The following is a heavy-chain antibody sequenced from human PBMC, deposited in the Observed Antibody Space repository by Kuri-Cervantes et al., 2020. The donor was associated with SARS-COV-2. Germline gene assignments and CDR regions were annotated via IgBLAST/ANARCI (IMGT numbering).Heavy chain of an antibody. J-gene: IGHJ4*02. D-gene: IGHD2-15*01. V-gene: IGHV3-30*18. CDR2: ISYDGTNK. CDR3: AKTSAGWLFDY. CDR1: GFSFSSHD. Sequence: GGSLRLSCAASGFSFSSHDMHWVRQAPGKGLEWVALISYDGTNKHYADSVKGRFTISRDNSKNTLYLQMNSLRAEDTAVYTCAKTSAGWLFDYWGQGTLVTVSS.